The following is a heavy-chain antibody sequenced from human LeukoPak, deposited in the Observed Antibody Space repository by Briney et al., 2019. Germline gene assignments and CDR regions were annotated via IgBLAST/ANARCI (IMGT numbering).Heavy chain of an antibody. Sequence: SETLSLTCTVSGGSISSSFWTWLRQSPGKGLEWIGNIYYSGSTNYNPSFKSRVTISVDTSKNQYSLNLPSVTAADAAVYYCAKNSGSYLNKWFDPWGQGVLVTVSS. V-gene: IGHV4-59*08. CDR1: GGSISSSF. J-gene: IGHJ5*02. CDR3: AKNSGSYLNKWFDP. CDR2: IYYSGST. D-gene: IGHD3-10*01.